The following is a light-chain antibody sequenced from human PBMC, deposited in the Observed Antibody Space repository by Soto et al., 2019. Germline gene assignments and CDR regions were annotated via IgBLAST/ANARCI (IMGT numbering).Light chain of an antibody. CDR1: QSVLYSSNNKNY. Sequence: DIVMTQSPDSLVVSLGERATINCKSSQSVLYSSNNKNYLAWYQQKPGQPPKLLIYWASARESGVPDRFSGSGSGTDFTLTISSLEPEDFAVYYCQQRSNWPSWTFGQGTKVDIK. CDR2: WAS. V-gene: IGKV4-1*01. CDR3: QQRSNWPSWT. J-gene: IGKJ1*01.